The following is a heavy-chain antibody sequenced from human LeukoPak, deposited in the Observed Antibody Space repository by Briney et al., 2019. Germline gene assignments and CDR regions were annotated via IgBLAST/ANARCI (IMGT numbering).Heavy chain of an antibody. CDR3: ARDKPRGSYYGSIFDS. Sequence: GGSLRLSCAASGFTFSSYWMSWVRQAPGKGLEWVANIRDDGGGIYYVDSVKGRFTISRDNAKSSLFLQMNSLRAEDAAVYYCARDKPRGSYYGSIFDSWGQGTLVTVSS. CDR1: GFTFSSYW. CDR2: IRDDGGGI. J-gene: IGHJ4*02. D-gene: IGHD1-26*01. V-gene: IGHV3-7*01.